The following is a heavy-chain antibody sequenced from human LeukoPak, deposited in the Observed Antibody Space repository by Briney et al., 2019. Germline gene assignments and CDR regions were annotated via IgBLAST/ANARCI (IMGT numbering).Heavy chain of an antibody. CDR3: TSRGFRLPLDAFDV. V-gene: IGHV4-39*01. J-gene: IGHJ3*01. D-gene: IGHD5-24*01. CDR1: GGPITSSAYY. Sequence: SETLSLTCTVSGGPITSSAYYWVWVRQSHGRGLEWLGSIYNNGDTYYNPSFESRVTIAIETSKNQFSLKMTSVTAADTAAYYCTSRGFRLPLDAFDVWGQGTRVAVSS. CDR2: IYNNGDT.